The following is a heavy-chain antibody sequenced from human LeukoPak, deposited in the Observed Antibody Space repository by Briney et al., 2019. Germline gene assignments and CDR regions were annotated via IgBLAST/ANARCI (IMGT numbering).Heavy chain of an antibody. CDR1: GFTFSSYA. D-gene: IGHD2-21*02. V-gene: IGHV3-30*04. J-gene: IGHJ6*02. CDR3: ARDGCGGDCPLDV. CDR2: ISYDGSNK. Sequence: PGGSLRLSCAASGFTFSSYAMHWVRQAPGKGLEWVAVISYDGSNKYYADSVKGRFTISRDNSKNTLYLQMNSLRAEDTAVYYCARDGCGGDCPLDVWGQGTTVTVSS.